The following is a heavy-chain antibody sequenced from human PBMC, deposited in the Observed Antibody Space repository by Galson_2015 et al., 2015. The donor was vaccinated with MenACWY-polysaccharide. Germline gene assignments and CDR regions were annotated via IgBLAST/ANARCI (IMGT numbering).Heavy chain of an antibody. V-gene: IGHV3-7*01. CDR2: IQEDGSDK. CDR1: GFTLSTYW. CDR3: ARDKGWLQFDC. J-gene: IGHJ4*02. Sequence: SPSLSCAASGFTLSTYWLSWVRQAPGKGLEWLANIQEDGSDKYYADSVKGRFTISRDNAKNSLYLHMNSLRVEDAAVYYCARDKGWLQFDCWGQGTLDTVSS. D-gene: IGHD5-24*01.